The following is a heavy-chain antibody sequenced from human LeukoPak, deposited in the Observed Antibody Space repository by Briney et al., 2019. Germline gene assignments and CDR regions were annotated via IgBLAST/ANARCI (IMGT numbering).Heavy chain of an antibody. J-gene: IGHJ4*02. V-gene: IGHV4-34*01. CDR3: ARGGFLEWLFAFDY. CDR1: GGSFSGYY. D-gene: IGHD3-3*01. Sequence: SETLSLTCAVYGGSFSGYYWSWIRQPPGKGLEWIGEINHSGSTNYNPSLKSRVTISVDTSKNQFSLELSSVTAADTAVYYCARGGFLEWLFAFDYWGQGTLVTVSS. CDR2: INHSGST.